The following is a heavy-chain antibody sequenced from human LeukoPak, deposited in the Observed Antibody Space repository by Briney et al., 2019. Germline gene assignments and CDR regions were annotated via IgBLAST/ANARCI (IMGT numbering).Heavy chain of an antibody. CDR3: AKDLEEYCSGGSCYAHDY. V-gene: IGHV3-23*01. J-gene: IGHJ4*02. Sequence: GGSLRLSCAASGFTFSSYAMSWVRQAPGKGLEWVSAISGSGGSKYYADSVKGRFTISRDNSKNTLYLQMNSLRAEDTAVYYCAKDLEEYCSGGSCYAHDYWGQGTLVTVSS. D-gene: IGHD2-15*01. CDR2: ISGSGGSK. CDR1: GFTFSSYA.